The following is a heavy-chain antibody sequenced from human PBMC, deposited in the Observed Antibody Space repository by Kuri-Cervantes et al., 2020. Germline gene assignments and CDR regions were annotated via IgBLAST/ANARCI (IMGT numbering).Heavy chain of an antibody. V-gene: IGHV3-48*04. J-gene: IGHJ3*02. CDR1: GFTFSSYS. CDR2: ISSSGSTI. Sequence: GESLKISCAASGFTFSSYSMNWVRQAPGKGLEWVSYISSSGSTIYYADSVKGRFTISRDNAKNSLYLQMNSLRAEDTAVYYCARENDYYDSSGQPEGLWDAFDIWGQGTMVTVSS. D-gene: IGHD3-22*01. CDR3: ARENDYYDSSGQPEGLWDAFDI.